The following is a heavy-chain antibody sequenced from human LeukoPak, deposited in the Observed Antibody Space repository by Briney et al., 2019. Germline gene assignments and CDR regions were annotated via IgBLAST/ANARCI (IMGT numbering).Heavy chain of an antibody. J-gene: IGHJ5*02. Sequence: SETLSLTCTVSGGSISSGDYYWSWIRQPPGKGLEWIGYTYYSGSTYYNPSLKSRVTISVDTSKNQFSLKLSSVTAADTAVYYCARAPRLNWFDPWGQGTLVTVSS. CDR2: TYYSGST. CDR3: ARAPRLNWFDP. CDR1: GGSISSGDYY. V-gene: IGHV4-30-4*01.